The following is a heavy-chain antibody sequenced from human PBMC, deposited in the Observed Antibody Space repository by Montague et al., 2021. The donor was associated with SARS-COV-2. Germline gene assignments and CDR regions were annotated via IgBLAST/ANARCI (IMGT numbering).Heavy chain of an antibody. D-gene: IGHD6-19*01. CDR1: GFTFSTYA. J-gene: IGHJ4*02. V-gene: IGHV3-33*01. CDR3: AVQPRDSSAWHPFDY. CDR2: MSRDGSYE. Sequence: SLRLSCAASGFTFSTYAIHWVRQAPGKGLEWVAIMSRDGSYEHYADSXXGRFTISRDSSKNTLHLQMNSLTAEDTAVYYCAVQPRDSSAWHPFDYWGQGTLVTVSS.